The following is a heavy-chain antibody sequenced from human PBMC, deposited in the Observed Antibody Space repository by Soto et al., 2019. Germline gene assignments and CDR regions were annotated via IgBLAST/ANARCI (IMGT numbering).Heavy chain of an antibody. CDR1: GFSVSDYA. Sequence: GGSLRLSCAASGFSVSDYAMSWVRQAPGKGLEWVSSISGSGDGTYYGDSVKGRFTLSRDTSQKTLYLQMNNLRGEDTAVYFCTKGRRSVLMVYGFGGMDVWGRGTTVTVSS. V-gene: IGHV3-23*01. CDR2: ISGSGDGT. J-gene: IGHJ6*02. D-gene: IGHD2-8*01. CDR3: TKGRRSVLMVYGFGGMDV.